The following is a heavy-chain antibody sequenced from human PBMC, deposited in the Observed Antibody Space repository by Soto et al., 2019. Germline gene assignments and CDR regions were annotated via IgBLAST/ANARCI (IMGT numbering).Heavy chain of an antibody. CDR1: GCSFSCYC. J-gene: IGHJ4*02. V-gene: IGHV4-34*01. CDR2: INHSGST. CDR3: ARGPPNYSAKVKYYFDY. Sequence: LSITWADDGCSFSCYCSSWVREPLWKGLEWIGEINHSGSTNYNPSLKSRVTISVDTSKNQFSLKLSSVTAADTAVYYCARGPPNYSAKVKYYFDYWGQGTLVTVSS. D-gene: IGHD1-26*01.